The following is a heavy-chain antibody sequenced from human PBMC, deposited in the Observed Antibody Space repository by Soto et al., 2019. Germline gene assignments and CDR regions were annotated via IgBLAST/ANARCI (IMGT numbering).Heavy chain of an antibody. J-gene: IGHJ6*02. Sequence: PGGSLRLSCAASGCTFSSYAMSWVRQAPGKGLEWVSAISGSGGSTYYADSVKGRFTISRDNSKNTLYLQMNSLRAEDTAVYYCAKGDTAVIYYYYGMDVWGQGTTVTVSS. CDR2: ISGSGGST. CDR1: GCTFSSYA. D-gene: IGHD5-18*01. CDR3: AKGDTAVIYYYYGMDV. V-gene: IGHV3-23*01.